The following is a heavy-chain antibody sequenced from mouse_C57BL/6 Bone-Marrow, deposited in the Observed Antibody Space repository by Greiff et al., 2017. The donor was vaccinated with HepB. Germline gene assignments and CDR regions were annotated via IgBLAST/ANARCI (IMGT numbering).Heavy chain of an antibody. J-gene: IGHJ1*03. D-gene: IGHD2-10*01. CDR3: ARPYYGNLHWYFDV. CDR2: INPNYGTT. Sequence: VQLQQSGPELVKPGASVKISCKASGYSFTDYNMNWVKQSNGKSLEWIGVINPNYGTTSYNQKFKGKATLTVDQSSSTAYMQLISLTSEDSAVYYCARPYYGNLHWYFDVWGTGTTVTVSS. V-gene: IGHV1-39*01. CDR1: GYSFTDYN.